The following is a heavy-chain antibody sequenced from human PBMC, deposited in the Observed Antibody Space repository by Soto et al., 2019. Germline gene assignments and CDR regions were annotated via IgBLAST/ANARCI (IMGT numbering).Heavy chain of an antibody. Sequence: PGGSLRLSCTASGFTFSRYAMNWVRQAPGKGLEWVSYISSSGSTIYYADSVKGRFTISRDNAKNSLYLQMNSLRAEDTAVYYCARVDPPAKSWGQGTLVTVSS. CDR1: GFTFSRYA. CDR2: ISSSGSTI. J-gene: IGHJ5*02. D-gene: IGHD2-2*01. CDR3: ARVDPPAKS. V-gene: IGHV3-48*04.